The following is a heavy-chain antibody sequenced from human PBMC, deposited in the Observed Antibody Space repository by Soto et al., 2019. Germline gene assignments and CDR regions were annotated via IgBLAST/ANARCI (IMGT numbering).Heavy chain of an antibody. CDR1: GFTFSDYY. D-gene: IGHD2-15*01. CDR3: ARNGYCSAASCSYGVDV. CDR2: ISSSGSTI. J-gene: IGHJ6*02. Sequence: QVQLVESGGGLVKPGGSLRLSCAASGFTFSDYYMSWIRQAPGKGLEWVSYISSSGSTIYYADSVKGRFTVSRDNAKDSLWLQVNSLRAEDTAVYYCARNGYCSAASCSYGVDVWGQGTTVTVSS. V-gene: IGHV3-11*01.